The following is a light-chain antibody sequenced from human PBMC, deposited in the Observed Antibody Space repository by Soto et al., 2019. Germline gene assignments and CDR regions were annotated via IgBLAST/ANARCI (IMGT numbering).Light chain of an antibody. J-gene: IGKJ1*01. CDR1: QAIGRY. CDR2: AAT. Sequence: QLTQSPSSLSASIGDRVILTCRATQAIGRYLAWYQQKPGAAPKLLIYAATTLQSGVPSRYSGAASGTEFTLTISSLQSDDFATYYCQQLNSFEFGQGTNVEIK. V-gene: IGKV1-9*01. CDR3: QQLNSFE.